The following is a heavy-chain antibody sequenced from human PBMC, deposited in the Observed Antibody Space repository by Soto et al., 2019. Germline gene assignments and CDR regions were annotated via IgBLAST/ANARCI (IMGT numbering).Heavy chain of an antibody. D-gene: IGHD3-3*01. CDR1: GGSFSGYY. Sequence: QVQLQQWGAGLLKPSETLSLTCAVYGGSFSGYYWSWIRQPPGKGLEWIGEINHSGSTNYNPSLKSRVTISVDTSKNQFSLKLSSVTAADTAVYYCAREAIFGVVGASNWGQGTLVIVSS. CDR2: INHSGST. V-gene: IGHV4-34*01. J-gene: IGHJ4*02. CDR3: AREAIFGVVGASN.